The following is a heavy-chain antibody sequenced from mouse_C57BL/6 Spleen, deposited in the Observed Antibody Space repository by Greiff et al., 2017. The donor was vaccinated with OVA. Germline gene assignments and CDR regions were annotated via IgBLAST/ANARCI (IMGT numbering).Heavy chain of an antibody. CDR3: ARRSLTGADY. J-gene: IGHJ2*01. CDR2: IYPGDGDT. CDR1: GYAFSSYW. D-gene: IGHD4-1*01. V-gene: IGHV1-80*01. Sequence: LQESGAELVKPGASVKISCKASGYAFSSYWMNWVKQRPGKGLEWIGQIYPGDGDTNYNGKFKGKATLTADKSSSTAYMQLSSLTSEDSAVYFCARRSLTGADYWGQGTTLTVSS.